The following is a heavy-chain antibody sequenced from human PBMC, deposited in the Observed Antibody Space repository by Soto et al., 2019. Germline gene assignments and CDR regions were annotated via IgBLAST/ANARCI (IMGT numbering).Heavy chain of an antibody. CDR2: ISATGGST. CDR3: ANAEHPRRSIGFDY. Sequence: PGGSLRLSCAGSGFTFASYVMTWVRQPPGKGLEWVSSISATGGSTYYAGSVKGRFTISRDNSKNTLYLQMNSLRAEDTAIYYCANAEHPRRSIGFDYWGQGTLVTVSS. J-gene: IGHJ4*02. CDR1: GFTFASYV. D-gene: IGHD3-16*02. V-gene: IGHV3-23*01.